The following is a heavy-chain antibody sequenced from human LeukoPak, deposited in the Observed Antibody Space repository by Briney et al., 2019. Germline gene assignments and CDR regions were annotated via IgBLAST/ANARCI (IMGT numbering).Heavy chain of an antibody. CDR1: GFTFSGYA. J-gene: IGHJ4*02. V-gene: IGHV3-23*01. CDR2: ISGGGGST. CDR3: AKDAGGYSYAFVDY. Sequence: GGSLRLSCAASGFTFSGYAMSWVRQAPGEGLEWVSAISGGGGSTYYADSVRGRFTISRDNSKNTLYLQMNSLRAEDTAVYYCAKDAGGYSYAFVDYWGQGTLVTVSS. D-gene: IGHD5-18*01.